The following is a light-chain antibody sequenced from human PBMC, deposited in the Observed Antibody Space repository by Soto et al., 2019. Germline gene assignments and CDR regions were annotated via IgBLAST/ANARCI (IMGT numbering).Light chain of an antibody. V-gene: IGKV1-5*03. CDR1: QSFSTW. J-gene: IGKJ2*01. CDR2: RTS. CDR3: QEYSRYPYT. Sequence: DIQMTQSPSTLSVSVGDRVTITCRASQSFSTWLAWYQQKPGKAPKLLIYRTSSIKNGVPSRFSGRGCGTEFTLANTTLQPDDLATYECQEYSRYPYTFGQGTKLEIK.